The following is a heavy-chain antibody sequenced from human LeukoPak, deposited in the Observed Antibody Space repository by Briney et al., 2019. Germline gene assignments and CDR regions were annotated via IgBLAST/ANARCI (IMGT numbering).Heavy chain of an antibody. CDR3: AKGSPPYDSSGYIDY. J-gene: IGHJ4*02. D-gene: IGHD3-22*01. Sequence: GRSLRLSCAASGFTFDDYAMHWVRQAPGKGLEWVSGISWNSGSIGYADSVKGRFTISRDNAKNSLYLQMNSLRAEDTALYYCAKGSPPYDSSGYIDYWGQGTLVTVSS. CDR1: GFTFDDYA. V-gene: IGHV3-9*01. CDR2: ISWNSGSI.